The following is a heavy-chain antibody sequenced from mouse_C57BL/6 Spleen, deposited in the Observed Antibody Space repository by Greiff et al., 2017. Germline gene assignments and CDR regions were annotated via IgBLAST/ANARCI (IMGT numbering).Heavy chain of an antibody. V-gene: IGHV1-52*01. CDR2: IDPSDSET. D-gene: IGHD1-1*01. CDR3: ARRYYYGRSSWYFDV. CDR1: GYTFTSHW. J-gene: IGHJ1*03. Sequence: QVQLQQPGAELVRPGSSVKLSCKASGYTFTSHWMPWVKQRPIQGLEWIGNIDPSDSETHYTQKFKDKATLTVDKSSSTAYMQLSSLTSEDSAVYYCARRYYYGRSSWYFDVWGTGTTVTVSS.